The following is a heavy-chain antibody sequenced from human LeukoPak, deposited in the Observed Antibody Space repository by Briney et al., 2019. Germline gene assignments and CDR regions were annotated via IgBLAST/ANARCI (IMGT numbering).Heavy chain of an antibody. J-gene: IGHJ4*02. V-gene: IGHV1-18*01. CDR1: GYTFSSFG. CDR2: ISAYNGNT. D-gene: IGHD3-10*01. Sequence: HVASVKVSCKASGYTFSSFGITWVRQAPGQGLEWMGWISAYNGNTNYAQKLQGRVTMTTDTSTSTAYMELRSLRSDDTAVYYCARVWGYYGSGSFEDFDYWGQGTLVTVSS. CDR3: ARVWGYYGSGSFEDFDY.